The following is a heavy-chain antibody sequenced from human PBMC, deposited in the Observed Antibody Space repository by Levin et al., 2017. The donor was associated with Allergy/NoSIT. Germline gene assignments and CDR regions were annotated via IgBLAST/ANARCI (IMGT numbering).Heavy chain of an antibody. CDR3: ARKFRRDYYDSSGFHQDWYFDL. CDR1: GFTFSSYS. J-gene: IGHJ2*01. Sequence: GGSLRLSCAASGFTFSSYSMNWVRQAPGKGLEWVSSISSSTNYIYYADSVKGRFTISRHNAKNSLYLQMNSLRAEDTALYYCARKFRRDYYDSSGFHQDWYFDLWGRGTLVTVSS. CDR2: ISSSTNYI. V-gene: IGHV3-21*01. D-gene: IGHD3-22*01.